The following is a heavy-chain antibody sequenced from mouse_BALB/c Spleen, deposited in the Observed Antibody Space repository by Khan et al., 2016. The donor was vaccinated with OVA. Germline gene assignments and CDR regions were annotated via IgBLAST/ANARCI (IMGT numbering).Heavy chain of an antibody. Sequence: VQLQQSGAELARPGASVKMSCKASGYTFTSYTIHWIKERPGQGLEWIGYINPSNGYTNYNQKFKDKATLTTDKSSTTAYLKLSSLTSDDSAVYTGVRDGAYHRNDGWFAYWGQGTLVTVSA. D-gene: IGHD2-14*01. J-gene: IGHJ3*01. CDR3: VRDGAYHRNDGWFAY. V-gene: IGHV1-4*01. CDR1: GYTFTSYT. CDR2: INPSNGYT.